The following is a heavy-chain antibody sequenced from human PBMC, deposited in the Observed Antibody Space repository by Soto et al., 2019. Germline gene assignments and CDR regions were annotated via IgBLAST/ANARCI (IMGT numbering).Heavy chain of an antibody. Sequence: EVQLLESGGGLVQPGGSLRLSCAASGFTFSNYAMNWVRQAPGKGLEWVSSISDGGGSTNYADSVKGRFTISRDYSKNTLCLQMNNVRAEDTAVYYCAKAFGIYYFDYWDQGTLITVSS. V-gene: IGHV3-23*01. D-gene: IGHD3-16*01. CDR3: AKAFGIYYFDY. CDR2: ISDGGGST. J-gene: IGHJ4*02. CDR1: GFTFSNYA.